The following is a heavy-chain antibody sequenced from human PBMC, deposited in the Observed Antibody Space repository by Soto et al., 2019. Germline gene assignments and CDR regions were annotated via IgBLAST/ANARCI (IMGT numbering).Heavy chain of an antibody. Sequence: QVQLQESGPGLVKPSQTLSLTCTVSGGSISSGGYYWSWIRQHPGKGLEWIGYIYYSGSTYYNPSLKSRVTISVDTSKNQFSLKLSSVTAADTAVYYCARARAIERWRQTGWFDPWGQGTLVTVSS. J-gene: IGHJ5*02. CDR2: IYYSGST. CDR1: GGSISSGGYY. D-gene: IGHD6-25*01. V-gene: IGHV4-31*03. CDR3: ARARAIERWRQTGWFDP.